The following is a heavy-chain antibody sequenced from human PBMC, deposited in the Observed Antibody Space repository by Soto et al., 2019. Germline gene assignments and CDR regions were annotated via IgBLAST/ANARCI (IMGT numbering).Heavy chain of an antibody. CDR1: GFNVSSNF. J-gene: IGHJ3*02. Sequence: PGGSLRLSCAASGFNVSSNFMTWVRQAPGKGLEWVSVFYRGGSTYHADSVKGRFSISRDNSKNTVYLQMNSLRSEDTAVYYCSRPNKDNSGLDAFDIWGQVTMVPVSS. CDR2: FYRGGST. CDR3: SRPNKDNSGLDAFDI. V-gene: IGHV3-66*04. D-gene: IGHD6-25*01.